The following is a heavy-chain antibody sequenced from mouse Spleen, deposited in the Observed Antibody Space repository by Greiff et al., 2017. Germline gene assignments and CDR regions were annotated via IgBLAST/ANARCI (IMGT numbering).Heavy chain of an antibody. CDR1: GFTFSSYA. J-gene: IGHJ2*01. CDR2: ISSGGSYT. CDR3: ARWGLLRFDY. D-gene: IGHD1-1*01. V-gene: IGHV5-9-3*01. Sequence: EVQVVESGGGLVKPGGSLKLSCAASGFTFSSYAMSWVRQTPEKRLEWVATISSGGSYTYYPDSVKGRFTISRDNAKNTLYLQMSSLRSEDTAMYYCARWGLLRFDYWGQGTTLTVSS.